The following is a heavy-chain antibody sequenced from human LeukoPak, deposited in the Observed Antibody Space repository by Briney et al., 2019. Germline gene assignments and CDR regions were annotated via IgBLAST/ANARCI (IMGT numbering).Heavy chain of an antibody. CDR3: ASSLRYFDWLR. Sequence: PSETLSLTCTVSGDSITSGSYYWGWIRQPPGRELEWIGSIYYSGKTYYNPSLKSRVTISIDTSNNEFSLTLTSVTAADTAIYYCASSLRYFDWLRWGQGTLVTVSS. CDR2: IYYSGKT. D-gene: IGHD3-9*01. J-gene: IGHJ4*02. CDR1: GDSITSGSYY. V-gene: IGHV4-39*07.